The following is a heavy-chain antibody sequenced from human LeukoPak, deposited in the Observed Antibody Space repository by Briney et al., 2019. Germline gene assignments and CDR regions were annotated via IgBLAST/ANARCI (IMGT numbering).Heavy chain of an antibody. CDR3: ARGRSTVIWYFDL. D-gene: IGHD4-17*01. Sequence: PSETLSLTCAVYGGSFSGYYWSWIRQPPGKGLEWIGEINHSGGTNYNPSLKSRVTISVDTSKNQFSLKLSSVTAADTAVYYCARGRSTVIWYFDLWGRGTLVTVSS. CDR1: GGSFSGYY. J-gene: IGHJ2*01. CDR2: INHSGGT. V-gene: IGHV4-34*01.